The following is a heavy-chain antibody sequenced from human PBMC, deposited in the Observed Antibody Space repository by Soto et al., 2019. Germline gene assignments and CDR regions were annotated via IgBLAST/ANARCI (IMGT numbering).Heavy chain of an antibody. V-gene: IGHV4-4*02. J-gene: IGHJ5*01. D-gene: IGHD7-27*01. CDR2: IYHSGTT. Sequence: SETLSLTCAVSGGSISSTHWWSWVRQPPGKGLEWIGEIYHSGTTNYNPSFESRVAISVDTSKSQFSLNVTSVTAADTAVYFCARGRYCLTGRCFPNWFDSWGQGALVTVSS. CDR1: GGSISSTHW. CDR3: ARGRYCLTGRCFPNWFDS.